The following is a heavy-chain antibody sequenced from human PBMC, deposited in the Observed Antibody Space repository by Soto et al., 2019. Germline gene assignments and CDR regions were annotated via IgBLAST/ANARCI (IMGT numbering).Heavy chain of an antibody. J-gene: IGHJ4*02. CDR2: ITRDGYNK. CDR3: TTSSGGCSSVGMDY. Sequence: QVQLVESEGGVVQPGRSLRLSCAVSGFIVKNYALNWVRQAPGKGLEWVASITRDGYNKYYADSVKGRFTISRDNSKNTLSLQMTALRVEDSSVYYCTTSSGGCSSVGMDYWGPGTLVTVSS. D-gene: IGHD1-26*01. V-gene: IGHV3-30*04. CDR1: GFIVKNYA.